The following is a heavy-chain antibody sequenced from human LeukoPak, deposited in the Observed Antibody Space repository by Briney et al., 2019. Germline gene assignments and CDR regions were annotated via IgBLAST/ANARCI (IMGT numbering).Heavy chain of an antibody. D-gene: IGHD1-26*01. J-gene: IGHJ4*02. CDR1: GFTFSSYW. CDR3: ARGGPHDYFDY. Sequence: GGPLRLSCAASGFTFSSYWMHWVRQAPGKGLVWVSRINSDGSSTSYADSVKGQFTISRDNAKNTLYLQMNSLRAEDTAVYYCARGGPHDYFDYWGQGTLVTVSS. V-gene: IGHV3-74*01. CDR2: INSDGSST.